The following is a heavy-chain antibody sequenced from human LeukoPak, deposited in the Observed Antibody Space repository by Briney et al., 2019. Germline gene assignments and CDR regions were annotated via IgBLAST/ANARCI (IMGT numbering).Heavy chain of an antibody. Sequence: SETLSLTCTVSGYSISSGYYWGWVRQPPGKGLEWVGSIYHSGSTYYNPSLKSRVTISVDTSKNQFSLKLSSVTAADTAVYYCARDRPGYGYRGAFDYWGQGTLVTVSS. D-gene: IGHD5-18*01. J-gene: IGHJ4*02. CDR2: IYHSGST. CDR1: GYSISSGYY. V-gene: IGHV4-38-2*02. CDR3: ARDRPGYGYRGAFDY.